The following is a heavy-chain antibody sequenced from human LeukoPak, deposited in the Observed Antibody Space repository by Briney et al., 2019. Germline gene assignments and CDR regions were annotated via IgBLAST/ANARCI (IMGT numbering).Heavy chain of an antibody. D-gene: IGHD6-19*01. V-gene: IGHV1-8*02. CDR1: GYTFTGYY. CDR2: MNPNSGNT. CDR3: ARALGSGWYYFDY. J-gene: IGHJ4*02. Sequence: ASVKVSCKASGYTFTGYYMHWVRQAPGQGLEWMGWMNPNSGNTGYAQKFQGRVTMTRNTSISTAYMELSSLRSEDTAVYYCARALGSGWYYFDYWGQGTLVTVSS.